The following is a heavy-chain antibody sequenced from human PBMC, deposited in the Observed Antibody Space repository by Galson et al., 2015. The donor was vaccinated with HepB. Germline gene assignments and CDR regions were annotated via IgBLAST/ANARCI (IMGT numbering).Heavy chain of an antibody. Sequence: SVKVSCKASGYTFTSYFMHWVRQAPGQGLEWMGIINPSGGSTSYAQKLQGRVTMTRDTSTSTVYMELSSLRSEDTAVYYCARAYAHYYDSSGYYPGYYYYGMDVWGQGTTVTVSS. CDR2: INPSGGST. CDR1: GYTFTSYF. CDR3: ARAYAHYYDSSGYYPGYYYYGMDV. D-gene: IGHD3-22*01. V-gene: IGHV1-46*04. J-gene: IGHJ6*02.